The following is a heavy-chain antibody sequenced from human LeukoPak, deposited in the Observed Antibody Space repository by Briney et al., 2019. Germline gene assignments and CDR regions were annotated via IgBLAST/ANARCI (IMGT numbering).Heavy chain of an antibody. CDR3: AKGNDFWGGYYYYYYMDV. D-gene: IGHD3-3*01. CDR2: IYSGGNT. V-gene: IGHV3-53*05. CDR1: GFTVSSNY. J-gene: IGHJ6*03. Sequence: GGSLRLSCAASGFTVSSNYMSWVRQAPGKGLEWVSLIYSGGNTYYADSVRGQFTISRDNSKNTLYLQMNSLRPEDTAVFYCAKGNDFWGGYYYYYYMDVWGKGTTVIVSS.